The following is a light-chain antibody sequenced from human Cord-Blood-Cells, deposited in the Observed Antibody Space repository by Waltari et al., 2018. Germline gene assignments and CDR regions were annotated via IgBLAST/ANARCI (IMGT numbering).Light chain of an antibody. V-gene: IGLV2-14*01. CDR3: SSYTSSSTVV. J-gene: IGLJ2*01. CDR1: SSDVGGYNY. CDR2: EVS. Sequence: QSALTQPASVSGSPGQSITISCTGTSSDVGGYNYVSGYQQHPGKAPKLMIYEVSNRPSWVSNLFSGSKSGNTASLTISGLQAEDEADYYCSSYTSSSTVVFGGETKLTVL.